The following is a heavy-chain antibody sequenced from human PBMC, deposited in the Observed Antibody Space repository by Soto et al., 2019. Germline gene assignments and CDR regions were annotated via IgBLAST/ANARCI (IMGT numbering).Heavy chain of an antibody. J-gene: IGHJ3*01. Sequence: VQLLESGGGLVGPGGSLRLSCAASGFTFSNYAMNWVRQAPGKGLECVSVISGSGGSAYYADSVQGRFTISRDNSKNTLYMQMNSLRDEDTAIYYCVREGSGWNSRGSFDFWGRGTMLTVTS. CDR1: GFTFSNYA. V-gene: IGHV3-23*01. CDR3: VREGSGWNSRGSFDF. D-gene: IGHD6-19*01. CDR2: ISGSGGSA.